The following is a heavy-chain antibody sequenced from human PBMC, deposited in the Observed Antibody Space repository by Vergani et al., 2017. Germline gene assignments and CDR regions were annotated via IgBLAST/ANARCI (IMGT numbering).Heavy chain of an antibody. CDR1: GGSISSGGYY. Sequence: QVQLQGSGPGLVKPSQTLSLTCTVSGGSISSGGYYWSWIRQHPGKGLEWIGYIYYSGSTYYNPSLKSLVAISVDTSKNQFSLKLSSVTAADTAVYYCARTLSRGGTLFDIWGQGTMVTVSS. CDR2: IYYSGST. V-gene: IGHV4-31*01. D-gene: IGHD1-26*01. CDR3: ARTLSRGGTLFDI. J-gene: IGHJ3*02.